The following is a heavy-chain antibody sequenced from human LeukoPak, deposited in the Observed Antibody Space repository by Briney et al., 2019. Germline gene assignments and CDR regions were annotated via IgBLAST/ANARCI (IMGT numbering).Heavy chain of an antibody. CDR1: GFTFSSYA. Sequence: QTGGSLRLSCAASGFTFSSYAMSWVRQAPGKGLEWVSVIYSGGSTYYADSVKGRFTISRDNSKNTLYLQMNSLRAEDTAVYYCARGSGKLDYWGQGTLVTVSS. V-gene: IGHV3-66*01. D-gene: IGHD6-25*01. J-gene: IGHJ4*02. CDR3: ARGSGKLDY. CDR2: IYSGGST.